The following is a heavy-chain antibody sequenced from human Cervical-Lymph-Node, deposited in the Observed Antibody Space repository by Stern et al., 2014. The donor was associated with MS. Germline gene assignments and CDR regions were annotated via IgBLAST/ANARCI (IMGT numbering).Heavy chain of an antibody. Sequence: QVQLQESGPGLVKPSQTLSLTCTVSGGSISSGDYYWSWIRQPAGKGLEWIGRVYTSGSTNYTPPLKSRVPISVDTSKNQFSLRLTSATAADTAVYYCARGVGYCRGGSCYYYGMDVWGQGTTVTVSS. CDR1: GGSISSGDYY. CDR2: VYTSGST. CDR3: ARGVGYCRGGSCYYYGMDV. D-gene: IGHD2-15*01. J-gene: IGHJ6*01. V-gene: IGHV4-61*02.